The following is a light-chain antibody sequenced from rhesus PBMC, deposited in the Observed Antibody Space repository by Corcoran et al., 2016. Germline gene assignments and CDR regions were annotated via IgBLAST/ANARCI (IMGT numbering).Light chain of an antibody. CDR3: QHSYCTPLT. CDR1: ENVNTY. J-gene: IGKJ4*01. CDR2: AAS. Sequence: DIQMTQSPSSLSASVGDRVTITCRASENVNTYLHWYQQKPGKAPQLLMYAASTFQSGVPSRFSGSGSGTEYTFTISSLQPEDVAPDFCQHSYCTPLTFGGGTKVEIK. V-gene: IGKV1-74*01.